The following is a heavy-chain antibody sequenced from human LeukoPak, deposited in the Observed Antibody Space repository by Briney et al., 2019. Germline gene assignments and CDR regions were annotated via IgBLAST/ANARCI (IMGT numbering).Heavy chain of an antibody. Sequence: SETLSLTCTVSGYSISSGYYWGWIRQPPGKGLEWIGSIYHSGSTYYNPSLKSRVTISVDTSKNQFSLKLSSVTAADTAVYYCARAVLPGYSSGWYVPVYYFDYWGQGTLVTVSS. V-gene: IGHV4-38-2*02. J-gene: IGHJ4*02. D-gene: IGHD6-19*01. CDR2: IYHSGST. CDR3: ARAVLPGYSSGWYVPVYYFDY. CDR1: GYSISSGYY.